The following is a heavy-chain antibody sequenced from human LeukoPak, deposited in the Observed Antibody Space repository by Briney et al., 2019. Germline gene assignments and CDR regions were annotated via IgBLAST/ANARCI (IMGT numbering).Heavy chain of an antibody. V-gene: IGHV1-8*01. CDR3: ARGPAAMDCALDY. CDR2: MNPNSGNT. Sequence: ASVKVSCKASGYTFTSYDINWVRQATGQGLEWMGWMNPNSGNTGCAQKFQGRVTMTRNTSISTAYMELSSLRSEDTAVYYCARGPAAMDCALDYWGQGTLVTVSS. J-gene: IGHJ4*02. CDR1: GYTFTSYD. D-gene: IGHD2-2*01.